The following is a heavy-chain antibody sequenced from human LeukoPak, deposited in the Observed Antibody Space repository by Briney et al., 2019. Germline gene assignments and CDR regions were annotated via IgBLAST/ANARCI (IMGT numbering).Heavy chain of an antibody. CDR1: GFTFTSYW. CDR2: TNTAGSSP. V-gene: IGHV3-74*01. J-gene: IGHJ5*02. D-gene: IGHD6-6*01. CDR3: ARESIAARPSVGFNGFDP. Sequence: GGSLRLSCAASGFTFTSYWMHWVRQAPGKGLVWVSRTNTAGSSPSYAHSVKGRFTISRDNAKNTLYLQMNSLRAEDTAVYYCARESIAARPSVGFNGFDPWGEGSLVTVCS.